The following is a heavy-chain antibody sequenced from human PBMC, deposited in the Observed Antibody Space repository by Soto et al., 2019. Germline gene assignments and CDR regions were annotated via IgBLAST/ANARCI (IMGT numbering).Heavy chain of an antibody. Sequence: SETLSRTCTVSGGSISSYYWSWIRQPAGKGLEWIGRIYTSGSTNYNPSLKSRVTMSVVTSKNQFSLKLSSVTAADTAVYYCARCYSSSWYSLGVVDYYYGMDVWGQGTTVTVSS. CDR3: ARCYSSSWYSLGVVDYYYGMDV. CDR1: GGSISSYY. J-gene: IGHJ6*02. V-gene: IGHV4-4*07. CDR2: IYTSGST. D-gene: IGHD6-13*01.